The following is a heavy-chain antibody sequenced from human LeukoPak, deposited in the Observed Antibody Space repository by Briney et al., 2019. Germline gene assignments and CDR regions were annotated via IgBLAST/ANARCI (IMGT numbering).Heavy chain of an antibody. CDR2: INHSGRT. V-gene: IGHV4-34*01. CDR3: ASGLITYYYFIRAEYRIRYAFDI. CDR1: GGSFSGYY. D-gene: IGHD3-3*01. J-gene: IGHJ3*02. Sequence: SETLSLTCAVYGGSFSGYYWSWIRQPPGKGLEWIGEINHSGRTNYNPSLKSRVTISVDTSKNQFSLKLSSVTAADTAVYYCASGLITYYYFIRAEYRIRYAFDIWGQGTMVTVSS.